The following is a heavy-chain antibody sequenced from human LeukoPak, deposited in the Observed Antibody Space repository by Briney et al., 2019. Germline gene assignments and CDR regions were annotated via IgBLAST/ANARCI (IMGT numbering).Heavy chain of an antibody. D-gene: IGHD6-13*01. Sequence: PSQTLSLTCTVSGGSISSGGYYWSWIRQPPGKGLEWIGYIYHSGSTYYNPSLKSRVTISVDRSKNQFSLKLSSVTAADTAVYYCARDLGSRDAFDIWGQGTVVTVSS. CDR1: GGSISSGGYY. CDR2: IYHSGST. V-gene: IGHV4-30-2*01. J-gene: IGHJ3*02. CDR3: ARDLGSRDAFDI.